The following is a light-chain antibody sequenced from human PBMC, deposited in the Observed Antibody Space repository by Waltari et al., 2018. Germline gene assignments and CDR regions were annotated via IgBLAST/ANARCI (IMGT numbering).Light chain of an antibody. CDR1: QSVSSN. J-gene: IGKJ1*01. V-gene: IGKV3-15*01. CDR3: QQYNNWWT. CDR2: GAS. Sequence: DIVMTQSPATLSVSPGARATLSCRASQSVSSNLAWYQPKPGHATSLLTYGASTRATGIPARFSGSGSGTEFTLTISSLQSEDFAVYYCQQYNNWWTFGQGTKVEIK.